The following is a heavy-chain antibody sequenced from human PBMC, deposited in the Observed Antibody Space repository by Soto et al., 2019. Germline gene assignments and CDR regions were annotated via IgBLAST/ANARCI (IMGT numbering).Heavy chain of an antibody. V-gene: IGHV3-15*07. D-gene: IGHD3-22*01. Sequence: GGSLRHTCAAGDITFTNACINWVRQAPGKGLEWVGRIKSKTDGGTTDYAEPVKGRFAISRDDSNNMVYLQMNSLKIEDTAVYYCTTDSYSTIIIVRFDYWGHGTLVTVSS. CDR2: IKSKTDGGTT. J-gene: IGHJ4*01. CDR3: TTDSYSTIIIVRFDY. CDR1: DITFTNAC.